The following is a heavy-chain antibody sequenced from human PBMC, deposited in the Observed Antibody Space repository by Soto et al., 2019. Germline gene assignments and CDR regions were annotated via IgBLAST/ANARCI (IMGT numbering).Heavy chain of an antibody. CDR3: ARDRWLSHYFDY. CDR2: IYYSGST. J-gene: IGHJ4*02. Sequence: NPSETLSLTCTVSGGSISSGGYYWSWIRQHPGKGLEWIGYIYYSGSTYYNPSLKSRVTISVDTSKNQFSLKLSSVTAADTAVYYCARDRWLSHYFDYWGQGTLVTVSS. CDR1: GGSISSGGYY. V-gene: IGHV4-31*03. D-gene: IGHD3-22*01.